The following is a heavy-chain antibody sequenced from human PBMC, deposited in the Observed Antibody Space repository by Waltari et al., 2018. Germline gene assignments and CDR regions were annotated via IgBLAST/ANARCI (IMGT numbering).Heavy chain of an antibody. CDR3: ARDLWRPDYRLDY. J-gene: IGHJ4*02. D-gene: IGHD4-17*01. V-gene: IGHV1-3*01. Sequence: QVQLVQSGAEVKKPGASVKVSCKASGYTFTSYAMYWVRQAPGRRLEWMGWINAGNGNTKYSQKFQGRVTITRDTSASTAYMELSSLRSEDTAVYYCARDLWRPDYRLDYWGQGTLVIVSS. CDR1: GYTFTSYA. CDR2: INAGNGNT.